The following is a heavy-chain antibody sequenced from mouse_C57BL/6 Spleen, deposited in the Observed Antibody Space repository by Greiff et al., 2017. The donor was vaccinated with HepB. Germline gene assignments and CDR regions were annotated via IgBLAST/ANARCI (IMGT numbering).Heavy chain of an antibody. CDR3: ALAMVVESYALDY. J-gene: IGHJ4*01. CDR1: GFNIKNTY. Sequence: VQLQQSVAELVRPGASVKLSCTASGFNIKNTYMHWVKQRPEQGLEWIGRIDPANGNTKYAPKFQGKATITADTSSNTAYLQLSSLTSEDTAIYYCALAMVVESYALDYWGQGTSVTVSS. V-gene: IGHV14-3*01. D-gene: IGHD1-1*01. CDR2: IDPANGNT.